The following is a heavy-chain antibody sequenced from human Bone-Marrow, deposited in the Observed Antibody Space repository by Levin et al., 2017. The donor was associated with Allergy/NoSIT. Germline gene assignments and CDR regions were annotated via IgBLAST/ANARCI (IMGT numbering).Heavy chain of an antibody. V-gene: IGHV4-39*07. D-gene: IGHD1-20*01. CDR3: ARLADNWNVNWFDP. J-gene: IGHJ5*02. Sequence: SETLSLTCTVSGASINSTNYYWGWIRQPPGKGLEWIGTIYYNSYTYYNPSLKSRVTISKDTSKNQFSLKLSSATAADTAVYYCARLADNWNVNWFDPWGQGTLVTVSS. CDR2: IYYNSYT. CDR1: GASINSTNYY.